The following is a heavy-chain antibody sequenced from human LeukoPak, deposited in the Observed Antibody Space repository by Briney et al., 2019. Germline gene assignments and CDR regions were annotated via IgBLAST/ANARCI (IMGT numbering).Heavy chain of an antibody. D-gene: IGHD1/OR15-1a*01. J-gene: IGHJ6*03. CDR3: ARTAPGTSLGGLGGYYYYMDV. CDR1: GYTFTTYG. CDR2: ISVYNGNT. Sequence: GASVKVSCKASGYTFTTYGINWVRQAPGRGLEWMGWISVYNGNTNYPQKLQGRVTVTTDTSTSTAHMELRSLRSDDTAVYYCARTAPGTSLGGLGGYYYYMDVWGKGTTVTVSS. V-gene: IGHV1-18*01.